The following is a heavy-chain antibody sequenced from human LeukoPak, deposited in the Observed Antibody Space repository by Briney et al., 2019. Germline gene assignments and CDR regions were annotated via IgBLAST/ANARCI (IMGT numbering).Heavy chain of an antibody. CDR2: ISYDGSNK. CDR1: GFTFSSYA. J-gene: IGHJ4*02. D-gene: IGHD4-23*01. Sequence: GGSLRLSCAASGFTFSSYAMHWVRQAPGKGLEWVALISYDGSNKYSADSVKGRFTISSDNSKNTLYLQMNSLRAGDTAAYYCARDLNFGGKVLGSPTDYWGQGTLVTVSS. V-gene: IGHV3-30*01. CDR3: ARDLNFGGKVLGSPTDY.